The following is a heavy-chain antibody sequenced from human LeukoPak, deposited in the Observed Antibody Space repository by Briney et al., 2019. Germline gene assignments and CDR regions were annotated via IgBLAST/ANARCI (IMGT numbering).Heavy chain of an antibody. CDR3: ARVRYSGSPYYFDY. CDR2: INAGNGNT. CDR1: GYTFTSYA. Sequence: ASVKVPCTASGYTFTSYAMHWVRQAPGQRLEWMGWINAGNGNTKYSQKFQGRVTITRDTSASTAYMELSSLRSEDTAVYYCARVRYSGSPYYFDYWGQGTLVTVSS. D-gene: IGHD1-26*01. J-gene: IGHJ4*02. V-gene: IGHV1-3*01.